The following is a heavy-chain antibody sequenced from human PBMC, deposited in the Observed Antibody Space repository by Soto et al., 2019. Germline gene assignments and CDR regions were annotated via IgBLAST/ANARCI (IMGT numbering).Heavy chain of an antibody. CDR3: ARELNYYDSSGYHSTEGAH. CDR1: GFTFTSYT. D-gene: IGHD3-22*01. J-gene: IGHJ4*02. CDR2: ISSSSNYI. Sequence: EVQLVESGGGLVKPGGSLRLSCAASGFTFTSYTMNWVRQAPGKGLEWVSSISSSSNYIYYVDSVKGRFTISRDNAKNSLYLQINSLRAEDTAVYYCARELNYYDSSGYHSTEGAHWGQGTLVTVSS. V-gene: IGHV3-21*01.